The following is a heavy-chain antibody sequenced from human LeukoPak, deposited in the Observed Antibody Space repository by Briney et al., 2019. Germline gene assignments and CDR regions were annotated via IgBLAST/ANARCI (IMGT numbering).Heavy chain of an antibody. V-gene: IGHV1-18*01. CDR3: ARVLDYYGSGSVDY. CDR1: GNTFTSYG. D-gene: IGHD3-10*01. CDR2: ISAYNGNT. J-gene: IGHJ4*02. Sequence: ASVKVSCKASGNTFTSYGISWVRQAPGQGLEWMGWISAYNGNTNYAQKLQGRVTMTTDTSTSTAYMELRSLRSDDTAVYYCARVLDYYGSGSVDYWGQGTLVTVSS.